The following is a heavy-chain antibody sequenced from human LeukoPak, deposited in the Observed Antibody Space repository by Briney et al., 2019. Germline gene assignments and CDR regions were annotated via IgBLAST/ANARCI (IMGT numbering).Heavy chain of an antibody. D-gene: IGHD3-22*01. CDR2: ISSSSSYI. CDR3: ARVLREYYDSSGIPPDY. Sequence: GGSLRLLCAASGFTFSSYSMNWVRQAPGRGLEWVSSISSSSSYIYYADSVKGRFTISRDNAKNSLYLQMNSLRAKDTAVYYCARVLREYYDSSGIPPDYWGQGTLVTVSS. J-gene: IGHJ4*02. CDR1: GFTFSSYS. V-gene: IGHV3-21*01.